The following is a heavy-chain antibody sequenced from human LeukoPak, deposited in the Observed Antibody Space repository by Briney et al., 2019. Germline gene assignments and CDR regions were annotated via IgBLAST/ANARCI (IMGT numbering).Heavy chain of an antibody. CDR2: ISGSGGST. J-gene: IGHJ4*02. V-gene: IGHV3-23*01. D-gene: IGHD3-3*01. Sequence: GGSLRLSCAASGFTFSSYAMSWVRQAPGKGLEWVSAISGSGGSTYYADSVKGRFTISRDNSKNTLYLQMNSLRAEDTAVYYCAKGKRFLRFLEWLSSVYYFDYWGQGTLVTVSS. CDR1: GFTFSSYA. CDR3: AKGKRFLRFLEWLSSVYYFDY.